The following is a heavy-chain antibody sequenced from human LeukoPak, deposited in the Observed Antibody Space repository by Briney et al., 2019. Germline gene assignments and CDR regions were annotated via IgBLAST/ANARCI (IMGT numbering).Heavy chain of an antibody. V-gene: IGHV4-34*01. Sequence: SETLSLTCAVYGGSFSGYYWTWIRQPPGKGLEWIGEINRSGSTNYNPSLKSRVTISVDTSKNQFSLKLSSVTAADTAVYYCARKRVGATRGLDYWGQGTLVTVSS. J-gene: IGHJ4*02. CDR2: INRSGST. CDR3: ARKRVGATRGLDY. D-gene: IGHD1-26*01. CDR1: GGSFSGYY.